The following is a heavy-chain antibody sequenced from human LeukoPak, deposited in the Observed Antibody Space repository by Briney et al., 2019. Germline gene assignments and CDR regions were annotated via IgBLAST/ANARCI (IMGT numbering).Heavy chain of an antibody. CDR3: ARGRIAAAGTGDY. J-gene: IGHJ4*02. CDR2: ISGSSSTI. V-gene: IGHV3-48*01. Sequence: GGSLRLSCAASGFTFSSYAMSWVRQAPGKGLEWISYISGSSSTIYYADSVKGRFTISRDNAKNSLYLQMNSLRAEDTAVYYCARGRIAAAGTGDYWGQGALVTVSS. D-gene: IGHD6-13*01. CDR1: GFTFSSYA.